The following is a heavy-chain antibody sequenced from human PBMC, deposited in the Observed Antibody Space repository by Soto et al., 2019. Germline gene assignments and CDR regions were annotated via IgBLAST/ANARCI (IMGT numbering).Heavy chain of an antibody. D-gene: IGHD5-18*01. CDR1: GFTFSSCG. V-gene: IGHV3-53*01. CDR3: ARSGYKYGPFDY. Sequence: GGSLRLSCAASGFTFSSCGMYWVRQAPGKGLEWVSVIYSGGSTYYADSVKGRFTISRDNSKNTLYLQMNSLRAEDTAVYYCARSGYKYGPFDYWGQGTLVTVSS. J-gene: IGHJ4*02. CDR2: IYSGGST.